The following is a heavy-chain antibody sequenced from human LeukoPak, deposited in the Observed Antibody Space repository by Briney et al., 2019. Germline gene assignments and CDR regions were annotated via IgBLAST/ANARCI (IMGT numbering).Heavy chain of an antibody. CDR1: GGSFSGYY. J-gene: IGHJ4*02. D-gene: IGHD1-1*01. V-gene: IGHV4-34*01. CDR3: ARRRYVAYFDY. Sequence: PSETLSLTCAVYGGSFSGYYWSWIRQPPAKGREWIGEINHSGSTNYNPSLKSRVTISVDTSKNQFSLKLSSVTAADTAVYYCARRRYVAYFDYWGQGTLVTVSS. CDR2: INHSGST.